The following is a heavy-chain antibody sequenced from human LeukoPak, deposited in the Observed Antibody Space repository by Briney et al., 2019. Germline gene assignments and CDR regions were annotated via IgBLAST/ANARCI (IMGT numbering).Heavy chain of an antibody. Sequence: SETLSLTCTVSGGSISSYYWSWIRQPAGKGLEWIGRIYTSGSTNYNPSLKSRVTISVDTSKNQFSLKLGSVTAADTAVYYCARQRGATRGLNWFDPWGQGTLVTVSS. V-gene: IGHV4-4*07. CDR2: IYTSGST. J-gene: IGHJ5*02. CDR1: GGSISSYY. CDR3: ARQRGATRGLNWFDP. D-gene: IGHD5-24*01.